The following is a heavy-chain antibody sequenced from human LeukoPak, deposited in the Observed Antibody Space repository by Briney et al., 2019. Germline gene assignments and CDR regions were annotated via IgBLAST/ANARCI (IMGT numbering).Heavy chain of an antibody. D-gene: IGHD5-12*01. J-gene: IGHJ4*02. Sequence: SETLSLTCTVSGGSISSSSYYWAWIRQPPGKGLEWIGSIHYSGSTYYNPSLQSRVTISIDTSKNQFSLKLRFVTAADTAVYYCARGGRGYSGYEADYWGQGTLVTVSS. CDR1: GGSISSSSYY. CDR3: ARGGRGYSGYEADY. V-gene: IGHV4-39*07. CDR2: IHYSGST.